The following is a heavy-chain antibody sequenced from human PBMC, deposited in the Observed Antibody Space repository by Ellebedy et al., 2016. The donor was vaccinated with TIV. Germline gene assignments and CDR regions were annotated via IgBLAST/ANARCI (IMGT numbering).Heavy chain of an antibody. D-gene: IGHD5-12*01. Sequence: GESLKISCAASGFTVSSNYMSWVRQAPGKGLEWVSVIYSGGSTYYADSVKGRFTISRDNSKNTLYLQMNSLRAEDTAVYYCAKASTLRSFDYWGQGTLVTVSS. CDR2: IYSGGST. CDR1: GFTVSSNY. J-gene: IGHJ4*02. V-gene: IGHV3-53*01. CDR3: AKASTLRSFDY.